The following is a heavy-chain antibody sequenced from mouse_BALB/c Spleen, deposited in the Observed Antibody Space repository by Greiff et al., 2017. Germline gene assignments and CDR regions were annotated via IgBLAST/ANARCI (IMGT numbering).Heavy chain of an antibody. Sequence: EVMLVESGGGLVKPGGSLKLSCAASGFTFSSYAMSWVRQTPEKRLEWVASISSGGSTYYPDSVKGRFTISRDNARNILYLQMSSLRSEDTAMYYCARGITTVLFDYWGQGTTLTVSS. D-gene: IGHD1-1*01. V-gene: IGHV5-6-5*01. CDR2: ISSGGST. CDR3: ARGITTVLFDY. CDR1: GFTFSSYA. J-gene: IGHJ2*01.